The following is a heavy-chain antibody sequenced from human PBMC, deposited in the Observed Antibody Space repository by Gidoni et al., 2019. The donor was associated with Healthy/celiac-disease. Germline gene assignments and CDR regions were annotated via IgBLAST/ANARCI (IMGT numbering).Heavy chain of an antibody. CDR2: ISSSSSYI. CDR1: VFTFSSYS. J-gene: IGHJ4*02. CDR3: ARDLMITFGGVGGY. V-gene: IGHV3-21*01. Sequence: EVQLVESGGGLVKPGGSLRLSCAASVFTFSSYSMNWVRQAPGKGLEWVSSISSSSSYIYYADSVKGRFTISRDNAKNSLYLQMNSLRAEDTAVYYCARDLMITFGGVGGYWGQGTLVTVSS. D-gene: IGHD3-16*01.